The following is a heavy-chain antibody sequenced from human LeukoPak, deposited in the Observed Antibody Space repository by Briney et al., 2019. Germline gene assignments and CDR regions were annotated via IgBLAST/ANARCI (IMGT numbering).Heavy chain of an antibody. CDR3: AKGLTMVRGVNDAFDI. J-gene: IGHJ3*02. CDR2: INDDHTST. D-gene: IGHD3-10*01. V-gene: IGHV3-74*01. Sequence: PGGSLRLSCAASGFPFSSSWMHWVRQVPGKGLEWVSRINDDHTSTTYAESVKGGFPISRDNSKNQLYLQMNSLRPDHTAVYYCAKGLTMVRGVNDAFDIWGQGTMVTVS. CDR1: GFPFSSSW.